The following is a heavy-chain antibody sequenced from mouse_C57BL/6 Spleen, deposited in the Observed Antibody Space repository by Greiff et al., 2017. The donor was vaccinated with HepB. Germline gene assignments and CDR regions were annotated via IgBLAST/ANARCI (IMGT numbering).Heavy chain of an antibody. CDR1: GITFTDYY. CDR3: ARYQTGYYAMDY. J-gene: IGHJ4*01. D-gene: IGHD4-1*01. Sequence: EVKLMESGGGLVQPGGSLSLSCAASGITFTDYYMSWVRQPPGKALEWLGFIRNKANGYTTEYSASVKGRFTISRDNSQSILYLQMNALRAEDSATYYCARYQTGYYAMDYWGQGTSVTVSS. CDR2: IRNKANGYTT. V-gene: IGHV7-3*01.